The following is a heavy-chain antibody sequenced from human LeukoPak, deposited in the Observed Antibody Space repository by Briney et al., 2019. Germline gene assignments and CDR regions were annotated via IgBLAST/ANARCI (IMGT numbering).Heavy chain of an antibody. Sequence: SVKVSCKASGGTFSSYAISWVRQAPGQGLEWMGGIIPIFGTANYAQKFQGRVTITADKSTSTAYMELSSLRSEDTAVYYCASPEGGGSYWDAFDIWGQGTMVTVSS. CDR2: IIPIFGTA. J-gene: IGHJ3*02. CDR1: GGTFSSYA. CDR3: ASPEGGGSYWDAFDI. V-gene: IGHV1-69*06. D-gene: IGHD1-26*01.